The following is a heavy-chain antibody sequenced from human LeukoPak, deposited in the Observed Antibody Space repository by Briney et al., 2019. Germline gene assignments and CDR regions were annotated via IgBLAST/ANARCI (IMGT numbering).Heavy chain of an antibody. Sequence: RASVKVSCKASGYTFTSYDINWVRQATGQGLEWMGLMNPNSGNTGYAQKFQGRVTITRNTSISTAYMELSRLRSDDTAVYYCARVRYRLAETYIDYWGQGTLVTVSS. D-gene: IGHD3-16*01. V-gene: IGHV1-8*03. CDR2: MNPNSGNT. CDR3: ARVRYRLAETYIDY. CDR1: GYTFTSYD. J-gene: IGHJ4*02.